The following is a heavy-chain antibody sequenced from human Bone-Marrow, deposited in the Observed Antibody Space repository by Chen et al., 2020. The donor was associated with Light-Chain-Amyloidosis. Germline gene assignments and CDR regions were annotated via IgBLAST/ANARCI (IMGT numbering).Heavy chain of an antibody. CDR2: VYSRGST. V-gene: IGHV4-31*03. CDR1: GASISSGGFY. Sequence: QLQLQESGPGLVKPSQTLSLTCSVSGASISSGGFYWSWIRQHPGKGLEWIWYVYSRGSTHYNPSLKSRLTISADTSKNQFSLNLSSVTAADTAVYYCARVTYFYDSSGYYYNFYFDYWGQGTLVTVSS. D-gene: IGHD3-22*01. CDR3: ARVTYFYDSSGYYYNFYFDY. J-gene: IGHJ4*02.